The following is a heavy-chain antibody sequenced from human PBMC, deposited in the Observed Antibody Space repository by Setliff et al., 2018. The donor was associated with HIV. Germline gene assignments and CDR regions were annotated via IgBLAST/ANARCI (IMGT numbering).Heavy chain of an antibody. V-gene: IGHV3-23*01. D-gene: IGHD4-17*01. J-gene: IGHJ4*02. CDR2: ISGSGSST. CDR1: EFTFSVYA. Sequence: LRLSCAASEFTFSVYAMSWLRQAPGKGLEWVSGISGSGSSTYYADSVKGRFTISRDNSKNTLYLQMNRLRADDTAVYYCAKGAGFYGDYTFDYWGQGHLVTVSS. CDR3: AKGAGFYGDYTFDY.